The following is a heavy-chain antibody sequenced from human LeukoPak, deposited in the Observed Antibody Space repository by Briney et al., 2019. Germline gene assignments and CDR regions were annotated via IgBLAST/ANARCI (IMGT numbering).Heavy chain of an antibody. Sequence: GESLKISCKGSGYSFTSYWIGWVRQMPGKGLEWMGIIYHGDSDTRYSPSFQGQVTISADKSNSTAYLQWSSLKASDTAMYYCARHGRAGYKRFDYWGQGTLVTVSS. J-gene: IGHJ4*02. CDR3: ARHGRAGYKRFDY. V-gene: IGHV5-51*01. CDR1: GYSFTSYW. CDR2: IYHGDSDT. D-gene: IGHD5-24*01.